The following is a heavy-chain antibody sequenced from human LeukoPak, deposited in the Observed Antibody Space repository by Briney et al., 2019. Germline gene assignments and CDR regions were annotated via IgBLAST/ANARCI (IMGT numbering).Heavy chain of an antibody. CDR3: ATAPRYSSSRPPFDY. J-gene: IGHJ4*02. V-gene: IGHV1-8*03. Sequence: GASVTVSCKASGYTFTSYDINWVRQATGQGLEWMGWMNPNSGNTGYAQKFQGRVTITRDTSINTGYMELSRLRSDDTAVYYCATAPRYSSSRPPFDYWGQGTLVTVSS. CDR2: MNPNSGNT. D-gene: IGHD6-13*01. CDR1: GYTFTSYD.